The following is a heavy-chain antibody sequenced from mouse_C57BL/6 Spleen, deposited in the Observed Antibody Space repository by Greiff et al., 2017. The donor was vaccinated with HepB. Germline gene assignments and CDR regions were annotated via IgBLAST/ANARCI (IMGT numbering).Heavy chain of an antibody. J-gene: IGHJ3*01. CDR3: AREGDYGSSYWFAY. CDR2: IYPRSGNT. CDR1: GYAFSSYW. V-gene: IGHV1-81*01. Sequence: QVQLQQSGAELVKPGASVKISCKASGYAFSSYWMNWVKQRTGQGLEWIGEIYPRSGNTYYNEKFKGKATLTADKSSSTAYMELRSLTSEDSAVYFCAREGDYGSSYWFAYWGQGTLVTVSA. D-gene: IGHD1-1*01.